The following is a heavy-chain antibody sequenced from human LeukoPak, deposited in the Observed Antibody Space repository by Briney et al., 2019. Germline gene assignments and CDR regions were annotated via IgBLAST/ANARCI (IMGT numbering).Heavy chain of an antibody. CDR1: GFTFSSYE. V-gene: IGHV3-48*03. Sequence: GGSLRLSCAASGFTFSSYEMNWVRQAPGKGLEWVSYISSSGSTIYYADSVKGRFTISRDNAKNSLYLQTNSLRAEDTAVYYCARSYGGTYYFDYWGQGTLVTVSS. CDR2: ISSSGSTI. CDR3: ARSYGGTYYFDY. J-gene: IGHJ4*02. D-gene: IGHD4-23*01.